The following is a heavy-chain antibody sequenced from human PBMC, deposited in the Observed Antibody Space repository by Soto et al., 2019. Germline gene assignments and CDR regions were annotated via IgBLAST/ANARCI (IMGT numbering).Heavy chain of an antibody. V-gene: IGHV1-58*01. J-gene: IGHJ6*04. CDR1: GFTFTSSA. Sequence: QMQLVQSGPEVKKPGTSVKVSCKASGFTFTSSAVQWVRQARGQRLEWIGWIVVGSGNTNYAQTSQERVTITRNISTSTAYTELSSLRSEDTAVYDCAAVQLARVRGVIGMDVWGKGTTVTVAS. CDR2: IVVGSGNT. D-gene: IGHD3-10*01. CDR3: AAVQLARVRGVIGMDV.